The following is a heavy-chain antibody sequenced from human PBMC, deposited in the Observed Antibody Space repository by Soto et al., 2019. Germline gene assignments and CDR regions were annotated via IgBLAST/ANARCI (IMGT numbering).Heavy chain of an antibody. CDR2: ISGSGGST. CDR3: AKLTTGMTGDY. CDR1: GFTFSSDA. J-gene: IGHJ4*02. D-gene: IGHD1-1*01. V-gene: IGHV3-23*01. Sequence: AGGSLRLSCAASGFTFSSDAMSWGRQAPGKGLEWVSEISGSGGSTYYADSVKGRFTISRDNSKNTLYLQMNSLRAEDTAVYYCAKLTTGMTGDYWGQGTLVTVSS.